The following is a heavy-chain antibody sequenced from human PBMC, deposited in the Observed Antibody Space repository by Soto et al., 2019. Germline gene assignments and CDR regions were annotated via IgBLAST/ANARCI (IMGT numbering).Heavy chain of an antibody. CDR3: ARESGYDSSRYYYYYMDV. D-gene: IGHD5-12*01. CDR2: ISAYNGNT. CDR1: GYTFTSYG. V-gene: IGHV1-18*01. Sequence: ASVKVSCKASGYTFTSYGISWVRQAPGQGLEWMGWISAYNGNTNYAQKLQGRVTMTTDTSTSTAYMELRSLRSDDTAVYYCARESGYDSSRYYYYYMDVWGKGTTVTVSS. J-gene: IGHJ6*03.